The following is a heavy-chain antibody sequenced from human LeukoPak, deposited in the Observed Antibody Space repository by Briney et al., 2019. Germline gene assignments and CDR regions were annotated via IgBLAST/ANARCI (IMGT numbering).Heavy chain of an antibody. V-gene: IGHV1-69*01. CDR2: IIPIFGTA. Sequence: SVKVSCKSSVCTFSSYAISWVRQAPGQGLEWMGGIIPIFGTANYAQKFQGRVTITADESTSTAYMELSSLRSEDTAVYYCASRVSLSGYSSGWYIFDYWGQGTLVTVSS. CDR1: VCTFSSYA. CDR3: ASRVSLSGYSSGWYIFDY. J-gene: IGHJ4*02. D-gene: IGHD6-19*01.